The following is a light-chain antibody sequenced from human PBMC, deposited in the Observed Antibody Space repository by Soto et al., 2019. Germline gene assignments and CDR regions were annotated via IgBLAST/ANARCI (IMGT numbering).Light chain of an antibody. Sequence: DIVMTQSPLSLRVTPGEPASISCRSSQSLLHSSGYNYLHWYLQKPGQSPQLLISSGSDRSSGVPDRFSGSGSGTDFTLNISRVEAEDVGVYYCMQPLQTPWTFGQGTKVEIK. J-gene: IGKJ1*01. CDR3: MQPLQTPWT. V-gene: IGKV2-28*01. CDR1: QSLLHSSGYNY. CDR2: SGS.